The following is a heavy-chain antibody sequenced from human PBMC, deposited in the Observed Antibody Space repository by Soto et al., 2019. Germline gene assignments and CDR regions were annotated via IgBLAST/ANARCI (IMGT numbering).Heavy chain of an antibody. CDR2: IRNKAKSYTT. V-gene: IGHV3-72*01. J-gene: IGHJ4*02. CDR3: AGARDSSGWYHFEY. CDR1: GFTFSDYY. D-gene: IGHD6-19*01. Sequence: HPGGSLRLSCAASGFTFSDYYMDWVRQAPGKGLEWVGRIRNKAKSYTTEYAASVKGRFTISRDDSQNSIHLQMNSLKSDDTAVYYCAGARDSSGWYHFEYWGLGTLVTVSS.